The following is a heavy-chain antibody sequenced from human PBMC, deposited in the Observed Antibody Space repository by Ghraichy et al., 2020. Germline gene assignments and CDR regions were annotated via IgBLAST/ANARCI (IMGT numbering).Heavy chain of an antibody. Sequence: GGYLRLSCAASGFTFRRYDMNWVRQAPGKGLEWVSSISSSSISIYYGDSVRGRFTISRDNARDFLSLQMNSLRAEDTAVYYCARDYDVLTGGMDVWGQGTTVTVSS. J-gene: IGHJ6*02. CDR2: ISSSSISI. CDR1: GFTFRRYD. CDR3: ARDYDVLTGGMDV. V-gene: IGHV3-21*01. D-gene: IGHD3-9*01.